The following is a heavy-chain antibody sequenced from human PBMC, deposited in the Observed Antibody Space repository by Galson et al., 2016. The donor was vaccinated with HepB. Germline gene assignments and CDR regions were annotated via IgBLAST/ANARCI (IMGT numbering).Heavy chain of an antibody. CDR3: AKRHEYCPPVGCSVDS. CDR2: DSMDGRRK. D-gene: IGHD2/OR15-2a*01. V-gene: IGHV3-30*18. CDR1: GFTFSQRG. J-gene: IGHJ4*02. Sequence: SLRLSCAASGFTFSQRGMHWVRQAPGEGLEWVAADSMDGRRKFYADSVMGRFTISRDNSNNMLFLQMSSLRVDDTAVYYCAKRHEYCPPVGCSVDSWGQGTLVSVSS.